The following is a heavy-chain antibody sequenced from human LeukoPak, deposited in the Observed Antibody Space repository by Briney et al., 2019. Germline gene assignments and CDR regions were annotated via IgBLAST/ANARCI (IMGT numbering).Heavy chain of an antibody. CDR1: GDSVASNSAA. CDR3: ARSPVAVAGSNWFDP. V-gene: IGHV6-1*01. Sequence: SQTLALTCGISGDSVASNSAAWNWLRQSPSRGLEWLRRTNYRPKWYSEYAAFVKSRITINPDTSKNQFSLQLNSVTPEDTAVYYCARSPVAVAGSNWFDPWGQGTLVTVSS. CDR2: TNYRPKWYS. J-gene: IGHJ5*02. D-gene: IGHD6-19*01.